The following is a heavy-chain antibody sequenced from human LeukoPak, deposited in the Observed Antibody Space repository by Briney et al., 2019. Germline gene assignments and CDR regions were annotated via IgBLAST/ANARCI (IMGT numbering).Heavy chain of an antibody. J-gene: IGHJ1*01. CDR3: ANDDSSGYYFVLADHSYFQH. CDR2: NSGSGGNT. V-gene: IGHV3-23*01. D-gene: IGHD3-22*01. CDR1: GFTFSNYG. Sequence: GGPLSLSCAASGFTFSNYGMSWLRQAPGKGLEWVSNNSGSGGNTYDADSVKGRFTISRDNSKNTLYLQMNSLTAEDTAVYYCANDDSSGYYFVLADHSYFQHWGQGTLVTVSS.